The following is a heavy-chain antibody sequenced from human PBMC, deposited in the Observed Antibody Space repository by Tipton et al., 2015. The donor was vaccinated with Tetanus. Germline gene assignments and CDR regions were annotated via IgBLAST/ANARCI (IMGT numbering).Heavy chain of an antibody. CDR2: IFPVYGTA. Sequence: QLVQSGAEVKRPGSAVRVSCKTSGGAFRTYAISWVRQAPGQGLEWMGGIFPVYGTANYAPQFQGRVTITADEATGTAYMELNSLTSEDTAVYCCARPDRYCSGGSCYLALDSWGQGTLVIVS. CDR1: GGAFRTYA. D-gene: IGHD2-15*01. CDR3: ARPDRYCSGGSCYLALDS. J-gene: IGHJ5*01. V-gene: IGHV1-69*01.